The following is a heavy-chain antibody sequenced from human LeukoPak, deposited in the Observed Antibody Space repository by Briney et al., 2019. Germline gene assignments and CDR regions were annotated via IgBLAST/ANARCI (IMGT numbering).Heavy chain of an antibody. CDR2: INPDGSEK. J-gene: IGHJ4*02. Sequence: GGSLTLSCAASGFTFSSSWMSWVRQAPGKGLEGVAHINPDGSEKFHVDSVKGRFTISRDNSKSSLSLQMNSLRAEDTAVYYCARYGLTAALDFCGEGTLVTVSS. CDR1: GFTFSSSW. D-gene: IGHD2-21*02. CDR3: ARYGLTAALDF. V-gene: IGHV3-7*01.